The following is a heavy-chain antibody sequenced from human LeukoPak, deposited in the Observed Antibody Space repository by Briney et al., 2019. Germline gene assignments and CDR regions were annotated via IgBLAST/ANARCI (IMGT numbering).Heavy chain of an antibody. CDR1: GYTFTGYY. V-gene: IGHV1-2*02. Sequence: ASVKVSCKASGYTFTGYYMHWVRQAPGQGLEWMGWINPNSGGTNYAQKFQGRVTMTRDTSISTAYMELSRLRSDDTAVYYCARDIDLAVAAYAFDYWGQGFLVTVSS. J-gene: IGHJ4*02. CDR2: INPNSGGT. CDR3: ARDIDLAVAAYAFDY. D-gene: IGHD6-19*01.